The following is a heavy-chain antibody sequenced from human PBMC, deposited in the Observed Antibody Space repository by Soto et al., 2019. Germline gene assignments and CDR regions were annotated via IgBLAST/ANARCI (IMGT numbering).Heavy chain of an antibody. D-gene: IGHD3-9*01. J-gene: IGHJ4*02. CDR1: GFTFSGYG. V-gene: IGHV3-30*03. Sequence: PGGSLRLSGAASGFTFSGYGMPWVGQGPGKRLEWVAVISYDGSNKYSEDSPTRRFTISRDNSKTTLYLTMNSIRAEDTAVYYCARALRYFDWSLDYWGQGTLVTVSS. CDR2: ISYDGSNK. CDR3: ARALRYFDWSLDY.